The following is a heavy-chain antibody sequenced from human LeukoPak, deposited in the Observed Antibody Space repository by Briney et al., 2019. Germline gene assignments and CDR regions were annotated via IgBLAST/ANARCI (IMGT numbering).Heavy chain of an antibody. V-gene: IGHV4-59*01. CDR2: IYYSGST. CDR1: GGSISSYY. J-gene: IGHJ4*02. CDR3: ASYSSSLVY. D-gene: IGHD6-6*01. Sequence: SGTLSLTCTVSGGSISSYYWSWIRQPPGKGLEWIGYIYYSGSTNYNPSLKSRVTISVDTSKNQFSLKLSSVTAADTAVYYCASYSSSLVYWGQGTLVTVSS.